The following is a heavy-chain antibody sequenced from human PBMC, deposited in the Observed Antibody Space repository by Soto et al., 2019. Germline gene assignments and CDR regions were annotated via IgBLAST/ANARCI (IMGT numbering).Heavy chain of an antibody. CDR3: ESIRGWGCFLAY. D-gene: IGHD3-16*01. CDR1: GFSLCDYY. J-gene: IGHJ4*02. Sequence: GSLRLSCAASGFSLCDYYMGLIRQAPGKGLEWVSYISSSSSYTNYADSVKGRFTISRDNAKNSLYLQMNSLRAEDTAVYYGESIRGWGCFLAYWGKGTSVPV. V-gene: IGHV3-11*03. CDR2: ISSSSSYT.